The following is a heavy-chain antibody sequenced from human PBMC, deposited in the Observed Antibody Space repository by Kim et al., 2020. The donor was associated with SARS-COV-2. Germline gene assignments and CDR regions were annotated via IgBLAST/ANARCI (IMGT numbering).Heavy chain of an antibody. CDR3: ARHVWNHTSSGNYYYGMDV. CDR1: GHSFSNYW. V-gene: IGHV5-51*01. Sequence: GESLKISCKGSGHSFSNYWIGWVRQMSGKGLEWMGIIYPGDSDTKYSPSFQGQVIISVDKSISTTYLQWSGLKASDTAVYYCARHVWNHTSSGNYYYGMDVWGQGTTVTVSS. D-gene: IGHD6-6*01. CDR2: IYPGDSDT. J-gene: IGHJ6*02.